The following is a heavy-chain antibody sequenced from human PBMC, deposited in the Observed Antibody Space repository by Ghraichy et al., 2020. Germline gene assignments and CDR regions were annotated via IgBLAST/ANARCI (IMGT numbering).Heavy chain of an antibody. J-gene: IGHJ6*02. CDR3: ARRRDIVVPGGMDV. D-gene: IGHD2-15*01. V-gene: IGHV4-34*01. CDR2: INHSGST. Sequence: SETLSLTCAVYGGSFSGYYWSWIRQPPGKGLEWIGEINHSGSTNYNPSLKSRVTISVDTSKNQFSLKLSSVTAADTAVYYCARRRDIVVPGGMDVWGQGTTVTVSS. CDR1: GGSFSGYY.